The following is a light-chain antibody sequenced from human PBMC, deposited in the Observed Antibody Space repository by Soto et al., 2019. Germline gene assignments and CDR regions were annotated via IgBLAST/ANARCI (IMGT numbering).Light chain of an antibody. Sequence: DIQMTQSPSTLSGSVGHRVTITCRASQTSSSWLAWYQQKPGKAPKLLIYKASTLKSGVPSRFSCSGSGTEFTLTISSLQPDDFATYYCQHYNSHSEAFGQGTKVELK. V-gene: IGKV1-5*03. J-gene: IGKJ1*01. CDR3: QHYNSHSEA. CDR1: QTSSSW. CDR2: KAS.